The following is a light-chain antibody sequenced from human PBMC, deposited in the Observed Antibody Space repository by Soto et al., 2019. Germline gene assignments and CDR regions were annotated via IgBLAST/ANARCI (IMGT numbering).Light chain of an antibody. V-gene: IGKV3-15*01. Sequence: EIVMTQSPDILSVPPGDRATLSCRASESIRSDLAWYQQKPGQAPRLLIFGGSIRAADIPARFSGSGSGTEFTLTIGTLQSEDFAIYYCQQYHDWPTITFGQGTRLVTK. J-gene: IGKJ5*01. CDR3: QQYHDWPTIT. CDR1: ESIRSD. CDR2: GGS.